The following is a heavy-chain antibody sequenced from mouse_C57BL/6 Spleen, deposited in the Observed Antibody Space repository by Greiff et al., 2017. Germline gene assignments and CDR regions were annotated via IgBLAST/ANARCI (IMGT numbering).Heavy chain of an antibody. D-gene: IGHD2-5*01. CDR2: ISYDGSN. V-gene: IGHV3-6*01. J-gene: IGHJ3*01. Sequence: EVQLQESGPGLVKPSQSLSLTCSVTGYSITSGYYWNWIRQFPGNKLEWMGYISYDGSNNYNPSLKNRISITRDTSKNQFFLKLNSVTTEDTATYYCARTDYYSSSWFAYWGQGTLVTVSA. CDR3: ARTDYYSSSWFAY. CDR1: GYSITSGYY.